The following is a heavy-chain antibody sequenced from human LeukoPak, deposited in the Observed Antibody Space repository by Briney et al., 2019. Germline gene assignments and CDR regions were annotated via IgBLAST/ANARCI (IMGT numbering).Heavy chain of an antibody. V-gene: IGHV3-30*04. CDR1: GFTFSTYA. CDR2: ISYDGTNK. D-gene: IGHD5-12*01. J-gene: IGHJ4*02. CDR3: QSRSIVATPDDY. Sequence: PGKSLTLSCTASGFTFSTYAMHWVRQAPGKGLEWVAVISYDGTNKYYAGSVQGRFTISRDSSKNTVYLQMTSLRTEDTALYYCQSRSIVATPDDYWGQGTLVTVSS.